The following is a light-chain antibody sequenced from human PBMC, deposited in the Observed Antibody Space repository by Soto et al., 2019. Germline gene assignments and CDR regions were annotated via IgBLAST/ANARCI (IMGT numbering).Light chain of an antibody. Sequence: FQITHTPTTLCRYVLASVSITCRASQTINSWLAWYQQKPGKAPKLLIYKASTLKSGVPSRFSGSGSGTEFTLTISCLQPEDFATYYCQQYNSYSEAFGQGTKVDI. V-gene: IGKV1-5*03. J-gene: IGKJ1*01. CDR3: QQYNSYSEA. CDR2: KAS. CDR1: QTINSW.